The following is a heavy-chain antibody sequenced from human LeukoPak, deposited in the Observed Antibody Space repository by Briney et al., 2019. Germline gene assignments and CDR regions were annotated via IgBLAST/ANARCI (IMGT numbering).Heavy chain of an antibody. V-gene: IGHV1-18*01. CDR1: GYTFTSYG. CDR3: ARTGRKTTYDSSGGDFDY. D-gene: IGHD3-22*01. CDR2: INPNSGGT. J-gene: IGHJ4*02. Sequence: GASVKVSCKASGYTFTSYGISWVRQAPGQGLEWMGWINPNSGGTNYAQKLQGRVTMTTDTSTSTAYMELRSLRSDDTAVYYCARTGRKTTYDSSGGDFDYWGQGTLVTVSS.